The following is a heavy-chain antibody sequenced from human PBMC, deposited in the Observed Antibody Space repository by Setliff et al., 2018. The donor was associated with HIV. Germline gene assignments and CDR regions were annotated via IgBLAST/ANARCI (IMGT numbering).Heavy chain of an antibody. J-gene: IGHJ4*02. CDR3: ARRIYGNNPYFDY. V-gene: IGHV4-4*07. D-gene: IGHD4-17*01. CDR2: MHTSGNT. Sequence: SETLSLTCTSSGDSISGYYWSWIRQPAGKGLEWIGRMHTSGNTNYNPSLKSRVTMSVDTSKNQFSLRLSSVTAADTAIYYCARRIYGNNPYFDYWSQGTLVTVSS. CDR1: GDSISGYY.